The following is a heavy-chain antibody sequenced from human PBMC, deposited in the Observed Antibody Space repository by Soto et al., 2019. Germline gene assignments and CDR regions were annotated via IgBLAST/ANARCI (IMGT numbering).Heavy chain of an antibody. J-gene: IGHJ6*02. CDR2: IYYSGST. CDR1: GGSISSGDYY. D-gene: IGHD3-10*01. CDR3: ARESGLLWFGEVSNYYYGMDV. V-gene: IGHV4-30-4*01. Sequence: SETLSLTCTVSGGSISSGDYYWSWIRQPPGKGLEWIGYIYYSGSTYYNPSLKSRVTISVDTSKNQFSLKLSSVTAADTAVYYCARESGLLWFGEVSNYYYGMDVWGQGTTVTVSS.